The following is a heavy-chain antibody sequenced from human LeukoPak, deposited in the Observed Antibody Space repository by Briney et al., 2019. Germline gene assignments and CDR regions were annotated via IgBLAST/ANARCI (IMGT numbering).Heavy chain of an antibody. CDR2: ISYDGSNK. CDR1: GLTLSGYP. D-gene: IGHD5-12*01. J-gene: IGHJ4*02. Sequence: GGPLSPSCQAPGLTLSGYPITWARQAQGKGLGWGAVISYDGSNKYYADSVKGRFTISRDNSKNTLYLQMNSLRAEDTAVYYCANGEGGGYSGLEFDYWGQGTLVTVSS. CDR3: ANGEGGGYSGLEFDY. V-gene: IGHV3-30-3*02.